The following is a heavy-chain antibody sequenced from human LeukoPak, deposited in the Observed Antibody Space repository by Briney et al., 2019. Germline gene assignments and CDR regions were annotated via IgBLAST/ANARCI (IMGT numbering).Heavy chain of an antibody. V-gene: IGHV1-69*13. CDR2: IILIFGTA. CDR3: ASGRDLYYFDY. J-gene: IGHJ4*02. Sequence: SVKVSCKASGGTFSSYAISWVRQAPGQGLEWMGGIILIFGTANYAQKFQGRVTITADESTSTAYMELSSLRSEDTAVYYCASGRDLYYFDYWGQGTLVTVSS. CDR1: GGTFSSYA. D-gene: IGHD5-24*01.